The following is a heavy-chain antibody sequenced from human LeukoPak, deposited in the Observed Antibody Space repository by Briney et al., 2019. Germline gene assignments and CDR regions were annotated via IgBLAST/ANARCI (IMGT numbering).Heavy chain of an antibody. CDR3: ARKGSQWDLLVDH. CDR1: GFTFSSHS. CDR2: ITSSSRYI. Sequence: GRSLRLSCVASGFTFSSHSMTWVRQAPGKGLEWISSITSSSRYIYYADSVKGRFTISRDDAKNSLFLQMNSLRADDTAFYYCARKGSQWDLLVDHWGQGTLVTVSS. V-gene: IGHV3-21*01. D-gene: IGHD1-26*01. J-gene: IGHJ4*02.